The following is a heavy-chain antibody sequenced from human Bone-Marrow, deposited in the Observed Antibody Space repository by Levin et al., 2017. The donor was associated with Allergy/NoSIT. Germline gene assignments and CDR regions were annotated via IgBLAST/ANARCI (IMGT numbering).Heavy chain of an antibody. CDR2: FDPEDGET. CDR3: ATDRYSSSSYAFDI. CDR1: GYTLTELS. Sequence: GASVKVSCKVSGYTLTELSMHWVRQAPGKGLEWMGGFDPEDGETIYAQKFQGRVTMTEDTSTDTAYMELSSLRSEDTAVYYCATDRYSSSSYAFDIWGQGTMVTVSS. J-gene: IGHJ3*02. D-gene: IGHD6-6*01. V-gene: IGHV1-24*01.